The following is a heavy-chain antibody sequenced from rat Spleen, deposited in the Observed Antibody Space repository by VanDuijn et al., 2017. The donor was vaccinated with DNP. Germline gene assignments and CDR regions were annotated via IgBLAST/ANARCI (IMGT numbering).Heavy chain of an antibody. CDR2: ISNGGGNT. D-gene: IGHD1-2*01. Sequence: EVQLVESGGGLVQPGRSLTLSCVASGFTFSHYYMAWVRQAPTTSLEWVASISNGGGNTYYRDSVKGRFTISRDNAKSTLYLQMDSLRSEETATYYCAARYSSSWFAYWGQGTLVTVSS. V-gene: IGHV5S11*01. CDR3: AARYSSSWFAY. J-gene: IGHJ3*01. CDR1: GFTFSHYY.